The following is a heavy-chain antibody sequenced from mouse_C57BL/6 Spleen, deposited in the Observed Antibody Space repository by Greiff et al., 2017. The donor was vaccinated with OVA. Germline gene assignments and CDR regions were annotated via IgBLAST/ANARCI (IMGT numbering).Heavy chain of an antibody. D-gene: IGHD2-12*01. V-gene: IGHV1-55*01. Sequence: QVQLQQPGAELVKPGASVKMSCKASGYTFTSYWITWVKQRPGQGLEWIGDIYPGSGSTNYNEKFKSKATLTVDPSSSTAYMQLSSLTSEDSAVYYGARSGGFTFFPFAYWGQGTLVTVSA. CDR3: ARSGGFTFFPFAY. CDR1: GYTFTSYW. J-gene: IGHJ3*01. CDR2: IYPGSGST.